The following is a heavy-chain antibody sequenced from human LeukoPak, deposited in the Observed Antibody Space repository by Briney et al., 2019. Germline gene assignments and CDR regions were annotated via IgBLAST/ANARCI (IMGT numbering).Heavy chain of an antibody. CDR3: ARGAYYYYSSGYCDY. CDR2: IIPNSGGT. Sequence: GASVKVSCKASGYTFTGYYLHWVRQAPGQGLEWMAWIIPNSGGTNYAQKFQGRVTMTRDTSISTAYMGPSRLRSDDTARYSWARGAYYYYSSGYCDYWGQGTLVTASS. J-gene: IGHJ4*02. D-gene: IGHD3-22*01. V-gene: IGHV1-2*02. CDR1: GYTFTGYY.